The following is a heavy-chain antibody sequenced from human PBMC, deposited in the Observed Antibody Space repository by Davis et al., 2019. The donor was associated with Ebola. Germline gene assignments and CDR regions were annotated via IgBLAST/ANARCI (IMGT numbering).Heavy chain of an antibody. V-gene: IGHV3-23*01. Sequence: GESLKISCAASGFRFSSYALSWVRQAPGKGLEWVSRMSGSGDSTYYADSVKGRFTISRDNSKNTLYLQMNSLRAEDTAVYYCARVYNWGFDFWGQGTLVTVSS. J-gene: IGHJ4*02. CDR2: MSGSGDST. CDR3: ARVYNWGFDF. D-gene: IGHD1-20*01. CDR1: GFRFSSYA.